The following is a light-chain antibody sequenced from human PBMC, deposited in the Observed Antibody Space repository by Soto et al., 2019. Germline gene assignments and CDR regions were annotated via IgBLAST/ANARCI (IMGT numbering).Light chain of an antibody. V-gene: IGKV3-15*01. CDR1: QSVGTT. Sequence: EIFMTQSPATLSVSPGEKVILSCRASQSVGTTLAWYQQKPGQAPSLLIRGASTRATGVRARFSGSGSGTEFTLTISSLQSEDFAIYYCQQYSASPTFGGGTTLEIK. J-gene: IGKJ4*02. CDR3: QQYSASPT. CDR2: GAS.